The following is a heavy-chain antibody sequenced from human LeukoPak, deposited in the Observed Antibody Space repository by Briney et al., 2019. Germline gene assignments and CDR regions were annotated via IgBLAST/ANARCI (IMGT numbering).Heavy chain of an antibody. CDR1: GGSISSGGYY. J-gene: IGHJ5*02. D-gene: IGHD2-2*01. Sequence: PSQTLSLTCTVSGGSISSGGYYWSWIRQHPGKGLEWIGYIYYSGSTYYNPSLKSRVTISVDTSKNQFSLKLSSVTAADTAVYYCARDPAGSYCSSTSCYAVGWFDPWGQGTLVTVSS. V-gene: IGHV4-31*03. CDR3: ARDPAGSYCSSTSCYAVGWFDP. CDR2: IYYSGST.